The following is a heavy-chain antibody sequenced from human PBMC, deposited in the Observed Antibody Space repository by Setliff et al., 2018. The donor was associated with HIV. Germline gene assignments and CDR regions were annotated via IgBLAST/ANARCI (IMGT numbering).Heavy chain of an antibody. Sequence: PSETLSLTCTVYGGSFSNYYTNWIRQPPGKGLEWIGELSPSGTARSNPSLQSRVTISLDTSNNQFSLMLTSETATDTAMYYCEYFFVTTVTNQDYWFHGTPVTVSS. CDR2: LSPSGTA. J-gene: IGHJ4*01. V-gene: IGHV4-34*01. CDR1: GGSFSNYY. D-gene: IGHD4-17*01. CDR3: EYFFVTTVTNQDY.